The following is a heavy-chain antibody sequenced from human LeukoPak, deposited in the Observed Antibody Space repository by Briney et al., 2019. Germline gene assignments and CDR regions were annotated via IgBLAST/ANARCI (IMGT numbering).Heavy chain of an antibody. V-gene: IGHV3-23*01. Sequence: GGSLRLSCAASGFTFSSYAMSWIRQAPGKGLEWVSAISGSGGSTYYADSVKGRFTISRDNSKNTLYLQMNSLRAEDTAVYYRAKGHGRGAQEADAFDIWGQGTMVTVSS. CDR2: ISGSGGST. D-gene: IGHD3-10*01. J-gene: IGHJ3*02. CDR3: AKGHGRGAQEADAFDI. CDR1: GFTFSSYA.